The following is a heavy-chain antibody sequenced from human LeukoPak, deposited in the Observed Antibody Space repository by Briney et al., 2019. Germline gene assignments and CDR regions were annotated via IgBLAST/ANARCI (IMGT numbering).Heavy chain of an antibody. J-gene: IGHJ6*03. Sequence: ASVKVSCKASGYTFTGSYMHWVRQAPGQGLEWMGWINPNSGGTNYAQKFQGRVTMTRDTSISTAYMELSRLRSDDTAVYYCARDKLGGYYYYYMDVWGKGTTVTVSS. D-gene: IGHD3-16*01. CDR2: INPNSGGT. V-gene: IGHV1-2*02. CDR3: ARDKLGGYYYYYMDV. CDR1: GYTFTGSY.